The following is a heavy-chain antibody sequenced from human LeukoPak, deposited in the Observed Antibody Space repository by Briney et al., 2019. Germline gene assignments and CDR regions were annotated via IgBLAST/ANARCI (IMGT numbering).Heavy chain of an antibody. D-gene: IGHD2-8*01. CDR3: AKVPIVLMVYATDFDY. Sequence: PGGSLRLSCAASGFTFSSYAMSWVRQAPGKGLEWVSAISGSGGSTYYADSVKGRFTISRDNSKNTLYLQMNSLRAEDTAVYYCAKVPIVLMVYATDFDYWGQGTLVTVSS. V-gene: IGHV3-23*01. J-gene: IGHJ4*02. CDR1: GFTFSSYA. CDR2: ISGSGGST.